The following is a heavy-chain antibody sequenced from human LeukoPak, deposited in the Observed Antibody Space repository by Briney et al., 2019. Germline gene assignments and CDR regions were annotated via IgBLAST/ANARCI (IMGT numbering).Heavy chain of an antibody. CDR2: IYYSGST. D-gene: IGHD6-19*01. CDR3: ARDGTRVAVAGKGRFRKHGFVDY. J-gene: IGHJ4*02. CDR1: GGSISSSSYY. V-gene: IGHV4-39*07. Sequence: SETLSLTCTVSGGSISSSSYYWGWIRQPPGKGLEWIGSIYYSGSTYYNPSLKSRVTISVDTSKNQFSLKLSSVTAADTAVYYCARDGTRVAVAGKGRFRKHGFVDYWGQGTLVTVSS.